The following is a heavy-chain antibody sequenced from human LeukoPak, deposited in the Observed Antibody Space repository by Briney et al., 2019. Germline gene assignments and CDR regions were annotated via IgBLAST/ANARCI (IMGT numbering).Heavy chain of an antibody. CDR2: INPNSGGT. V-gene: IGHV1-2*02. J-gene: IGHJ4*02. D-gene: IGHD3-22*01. CDR3: ASFRDYYDSSGYSYFDY. Sequence: ASVKVSCKASGYTFTGYYMHWVRQASGQGLEWMGWINPNSGGTNYAQKFQGRVTMTRDTSISTAYMELSRLRSDDTAVYYCASFRDYYDSSGYSYFDYWGQGTLVTVSS. CDR1: GYTFTGYY.